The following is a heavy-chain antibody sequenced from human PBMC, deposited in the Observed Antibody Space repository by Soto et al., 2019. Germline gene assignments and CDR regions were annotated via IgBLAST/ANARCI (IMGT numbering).Heavy chain of an antibody. CDR3: ARDLDGLHDDSSGPFPRPG. CDR1: GGSISSDDYY. CDR2: IHSSGSI. J-gene: IGHJ1*01. V-gene: IGHV4-30-4*01. D-gene: IGHD3-22*01. Sequence: ASETLSLTCTVSGGSISSDDYYWSWSRQAPGRGLEWIGYIHSSGSIYYNPSLKSRATMSIDTAGNQFSLKVSSVTVAYKAVYYCARDLDGLHDDSSGPFPRPGWGQGTLVTVSS.